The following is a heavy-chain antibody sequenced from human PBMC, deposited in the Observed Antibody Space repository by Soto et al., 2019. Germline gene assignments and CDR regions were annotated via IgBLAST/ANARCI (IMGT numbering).Heavy chain of an antibody. CDR3: ARSKHDFWSGYYPFDY. CDR1: GFTFSSYG. CDR2: IWYDGSNK. J-gene: IGHJ4*02. D-gene: IGHD3-3*01. V-gene: IGHV3-33*01. Sequence: GGSLRLSCAASGFTFSSYGMHWVRRAPGKGLEWVAVIWYDGSNKYYADSVKGRFTISRDNAKNSLYLQMNSLRAEDTAVYYCARSKHDFWSGYYPFDYWGQGTLVTVSS.